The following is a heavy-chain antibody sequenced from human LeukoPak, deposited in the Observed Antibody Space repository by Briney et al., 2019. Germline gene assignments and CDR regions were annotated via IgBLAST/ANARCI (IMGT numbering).Heavy chain of an antibody. D-gene: IGHD3-9*01. V-gene: IGHV4-34*01. Sequence: TSETQSLTCSAYGVSFGGYFWSWIRQPPGEGLEWIGEVNHSGSTNYNPPLKSRVTISVDTSKNQFSLNLTSVTAADTAIYYCASGVFDWLSPGTNCFDSWGQGTLVTVSS. CDR1: GVSFGGYF. CDR2: VNHSGST. CDR3: ASGVFDWLSPGTNCFDS. J-gene: IGHJ4*02.